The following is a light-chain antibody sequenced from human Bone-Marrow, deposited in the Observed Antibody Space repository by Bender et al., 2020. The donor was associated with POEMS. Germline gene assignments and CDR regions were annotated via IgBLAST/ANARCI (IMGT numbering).Light chain of an antibody. V-gene: IGLV2-23*01. Sequence: QSALTQPASVSGSPGQSITISCTGTSSDVGNYNLVSWYQQHPGKAPKLMIYEGSKRPSGISNRFSAPKSGNTASLTISGLQAEDEADYYCCSKAGIWVFGGGTKLTVL. CDR3: CSKAGIWV. CDR2: EGS. J-gene: IGLJ3*02. CDR1: SSDVGNYNL.